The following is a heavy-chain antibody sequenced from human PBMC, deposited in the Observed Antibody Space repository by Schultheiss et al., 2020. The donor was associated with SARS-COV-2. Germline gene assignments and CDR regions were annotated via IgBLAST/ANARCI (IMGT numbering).Heavy chain of an antibody. CDR2: IYFTGIT. J-gene: IGHJ4*02. CDR1: GSSITGFF. Sequence: ETLSLTCSVSGSSITGFFWTWIRQPPGKGLDPIGNIYFTGITKYNPSLKSRVTISIDTSKNQFSLKLGSVTAADTAVYFCARATRVESLFSVRGGSFDFWGRGALVTAPQ. D-gene: IGHD5-24*01. V-gene: IGHV4-59*01. CDR3: ARATRVESLFSVRGGSFDF.